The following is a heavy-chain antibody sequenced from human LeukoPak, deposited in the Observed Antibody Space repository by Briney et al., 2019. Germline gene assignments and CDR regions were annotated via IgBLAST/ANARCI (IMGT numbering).Heavy chain of an antibody. Sequence: SETLSLTCAVYGGSFSGYYWSWIRQPPGKGLEWIGEINHSGSTNYNPSLKSRVTISVDTSKNQFSLKLSSVTAADTAVYYCARVFLGYCSSTSCYNRWYFDYWRQGTLVTVSS. CDR3: ARVFLGYCSSTSCYNRWYFDY. D-gene: IGHD2-2*02. V-gene: IGHV4-34*01. CDR2: INHSGST. J-gene: IGHJ4*02. CDR1: GGSFSGYY.